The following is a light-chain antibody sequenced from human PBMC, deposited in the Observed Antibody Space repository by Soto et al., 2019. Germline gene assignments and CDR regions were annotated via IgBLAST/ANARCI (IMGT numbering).Light chain of an antibody. CDR3: QSYDSSLSGWV. CDR1: SSNIAAGYD. V-gene: IGLV1-40*01. CDR2: GTT. Sequence: QSVLTQPPSVSGTPGQRVTISCAGSSSNIAAGYDVHWYQQLPGTAPKLLIYGTTVRPSGVPDRFSGSRSGTSASLAIAGLQAEDEADYYCQSYDSSLSGWVFGGGTKLTVL. J-gene: IGLJ3*02.